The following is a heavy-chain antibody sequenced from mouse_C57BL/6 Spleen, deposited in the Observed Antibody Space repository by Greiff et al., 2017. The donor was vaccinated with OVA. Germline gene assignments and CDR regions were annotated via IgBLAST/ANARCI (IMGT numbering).Heavy chain of an antibody. V-gene: IGHV1-64*01. Sequence: VQLVESGAELVKPGASVKLSCKASGYTFTSYWMHWVKQRPGQGLEWIGMIHPNSGSTNYNEKFKSKATLTVDKSSSTAYMQLSSLTSEDSAVYYCARGDYGSSYDWYFDVWGTGTTVTVSS. J-gene: IGHJ1*03. CDR2: IHPNSGST. CDR1: GYTFTSYW. CDR3: ARGDYGSSYDWYFDV. D-gene: IGHD1-1*01.